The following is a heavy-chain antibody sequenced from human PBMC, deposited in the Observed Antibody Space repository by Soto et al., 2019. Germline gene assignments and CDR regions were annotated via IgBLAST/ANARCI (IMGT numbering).Heavy chain of an antibody. CDR1: GYTFTSYY. CDR3: ARVFPPYSNYNWFDP. V-gene: IGHV1-46*01. Sequence: ASVKVSCKASGYTFTSYYMHWVRQAPGQGLECMGIINPSGGSTSYAQKFQGRVTMTRDTSTSTVYMELSSLRSEDTAVYYCARVFPPYSNYNWFDPWGQGTLVTVSS. D-gene: IGHD4-4*01. J-gene: IGHJ5*02. CDR2: INPSGGST.